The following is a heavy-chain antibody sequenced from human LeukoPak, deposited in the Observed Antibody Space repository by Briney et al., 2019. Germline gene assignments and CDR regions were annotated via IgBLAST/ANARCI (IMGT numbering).Heavy chain of an antibody. V-gene: IGHV1-69*04. CDR1: GGTFSSYA. CDR2: IIPIFGIA. J-gene: IGHJ4*02. D-gene: IGHD2-15*01. CDR3: ARIGLCSGGSCYVDY. Sequence: SVKVSCKASGGTFSSYAISWVRQAPGQGPEWMGRIIPIFGIANYAQKFQGRVTITADKSTSTAYMELSSLRSEDTAVYYCARIGLCSGGSCYVDYWGQGTLVTVSS.